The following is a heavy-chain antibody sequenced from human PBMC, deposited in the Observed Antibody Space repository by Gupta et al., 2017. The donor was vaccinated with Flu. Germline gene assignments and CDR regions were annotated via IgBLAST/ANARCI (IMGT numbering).Heavy chain of an antibody. Sequence: QIQLVESGGGVVQPGRSLRLSCAASGFTFCPFAMHWVRQAPGKGLEWVAVMSYDGRHKWYADSVKGRFTVSRDNAKNTLYPQMDSLRAEDTAVYYCSRGDVQVWQPQIDHWGQGTLVTVSS. CDR3: SRGDVQVWQPQIDH. CDR1: GFTFCPFA. D-gene: IGHD6-6*01. V-gene: IGHV3-30*04. J-gene: IGHJ4*02. CDR2: MSYDGRHK.